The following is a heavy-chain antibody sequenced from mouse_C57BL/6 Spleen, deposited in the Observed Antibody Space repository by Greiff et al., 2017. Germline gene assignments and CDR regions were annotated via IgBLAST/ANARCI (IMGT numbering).Heavy chain of an antibody. Sequence: LQQSGAELVRPGSSVKLSCKDSYFAFMASAMHWVKQRPGHGLEWLGSFTMYSDATEYSENFKGKATLTANTSSGTAYMELSSLTSEDSAVYYCARSITTVEDAMDYWGQGTSVTVSS. CDR1: YFAFMASA. CDR3: ARSITTVEDAMDY. J-gene: IGHJ4*01. CDR2: FTMYSDAT. D-gene: IGHD1-1*01. V-gene: IGHV1-49*01.